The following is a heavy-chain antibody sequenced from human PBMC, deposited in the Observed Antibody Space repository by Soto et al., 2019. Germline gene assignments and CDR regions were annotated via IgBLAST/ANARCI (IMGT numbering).Heavy chain of an antibody. CDR1: GGTFSSYA. J-gene: IGHJ6*02. CDR2: IIPIFGTA. CDR3: ARGSGPRDYYYYGMDV. D-gene: IGHD6-25*01. V-gene: IGHV1-69*01. Sequence: QVQLVQSGAEVKKPGSSVKVSCTASGGTFSSYAISWVRQAPGQGLEWMGGIIPIFGTANYAQKFQGRVTITADESTSTAYMELSSLRSEDTAVYYCARGSGPRDYYYYGMDVWGQGTTVTVSS.